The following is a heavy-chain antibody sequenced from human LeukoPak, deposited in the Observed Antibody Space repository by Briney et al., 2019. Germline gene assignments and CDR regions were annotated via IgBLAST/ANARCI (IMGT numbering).Heavy chain of an antibody. D-gene: IGHD5-12*01. CDR1: GGTFSSYA. CDR3: ARTSGYVLTDY. CDR2: TIPILGIA. V-gene: IGHV1-69*04. Sequence: SVKVSCKASGGTFSSYAISWVRQAPGQGVEWMGRTIPILGIANYAQKFQGRVTITADKSTSTAYMELSSLRSEDTAVYYCARTSGYVLTDYWGQGTLVTVSS. J-gene: IGHJ4*02.